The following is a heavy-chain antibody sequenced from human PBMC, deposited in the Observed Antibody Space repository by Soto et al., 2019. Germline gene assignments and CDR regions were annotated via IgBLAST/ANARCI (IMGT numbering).Heavy chain of an antibody. V-gene: IGHV3-23*01. CDR3: AKELGSGYDFDY. D-gene: IGHD5-12*01. CDR1: GVRVSSYA. J-gene: IGHJ4*02. Sequence: PGWSLGLSCAASGVRVSSYAMSGVRKKTRKGQEWVSANSGSGGSTYYADSVKGRFTISRDNSKNTLYLQMYSLRAEDTAVYYCAKELGSGYDFDYWGKGTLVTVSS. CDR2: NSGSGGST.